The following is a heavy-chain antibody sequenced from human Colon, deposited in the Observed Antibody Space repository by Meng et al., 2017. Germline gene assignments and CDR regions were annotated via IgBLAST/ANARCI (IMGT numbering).Heavy chain of an antibody. V-gene: IGHV3-30*04. D-gene: IGHD4-23*01. CDR2: IPYDGIEK. CDR1: GFTFSGYA. J-gene: IGHJ4*02. Sequence: GGSLRLSCAASGFTFSGYAMHWVRQAPGKGLEWVAIIPYDGIEKYYAESVKGRFTVSRDNSKNTLYRQMNSLRTEDTAVYYCARDRLYYGGNRNNWGQGTLVTVSS. CDR3: ARDRLYYGGNRNN.